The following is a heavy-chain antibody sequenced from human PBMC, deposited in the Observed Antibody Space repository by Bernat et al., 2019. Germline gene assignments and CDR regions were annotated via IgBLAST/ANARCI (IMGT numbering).Heavy chain of an antibody. Sequence: EVHLVESGGGLVQPGGSLRLSCAASGFTVSSNYMSWVRQAPGKGLEWVSVLYSGGSTYYADSVQGRFTISRDNSRNTVYLQMNRLGAEDTTVFCCARARAWDRSFFDYWGQGALVTVSS. D-gene: IGHD1-26*01. V-gene: IGHV3-66*01. J-gene: IGHJ4*02. CDR3: ARARAWDRSFFDY. CDR2: LYSGGST. CDR1: GFTVSSNY.